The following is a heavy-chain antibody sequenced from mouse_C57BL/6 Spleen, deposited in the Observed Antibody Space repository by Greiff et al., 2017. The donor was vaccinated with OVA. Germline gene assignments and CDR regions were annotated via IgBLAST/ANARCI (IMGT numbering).Heavy chain of an antibody. J-gene: IGHJ2*01. V-gene: IGHV1-42*01. CDR3: ARSEGGSYYFDY. CDR1: GYSFTGYY. D-gene: IGHD1-1*02. Sequence: VQLQQSGPELVKPGASVKLSCKASGYSFTGYYMNWVKQSPEKSLEWIGEINPSTGGTTYNQKFKAKATLTVDKSSSTAYMQLKSLTSEDSAVYYCARSEGGSYYFDYWGQGTTLTVSS. CDR2: INPSTGGT.